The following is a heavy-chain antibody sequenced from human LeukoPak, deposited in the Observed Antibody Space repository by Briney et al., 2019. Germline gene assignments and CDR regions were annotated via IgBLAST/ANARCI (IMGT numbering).Heavy chain of an antibody. CDR2: IYSIGNT. D-gene: IGHD4-17*01. J-gene: IGHJ4*02. CDR3: ARTTSPARYADYQQIDY. V-gene: IGHV4-59*01. Sequence: PSETLSLTCTVSGGSISHYYWSWIRQSPGKGLEWIGYIYSIGNTDYNPSLKSRVTISVDTSKNQFSLRLSSVSAADTAVYYCARTTSPARYADYQQIDYWGQGTLVTASS. CDR1: GGSISHYY.